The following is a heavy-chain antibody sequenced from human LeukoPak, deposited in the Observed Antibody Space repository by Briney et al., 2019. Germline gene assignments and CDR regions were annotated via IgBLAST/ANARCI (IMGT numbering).Heavy chain of an antibody. CDR3: ARDHYSRNDH. J-gene: IGHJ4*02. CDR2: ITWDGGST. D-gene: IGHD6-13*01. CDR1: GFTFDDYT. Sequence: GGSLRLSCAASGFTFDDYTMHWVRQAPGKGLEWVSLITWDGGSTHYAGSVKGRFTISRDNAKNSVYLQMNSLRDDDTALYYCARDHYSRNDHWGQGTLVTVSS. V-gene: IGHV3-43*01.